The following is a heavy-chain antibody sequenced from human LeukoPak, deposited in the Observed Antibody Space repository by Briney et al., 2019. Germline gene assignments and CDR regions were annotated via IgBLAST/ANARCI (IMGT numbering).Heavy chain of an antibody. Sequence: PGGSLRLSCAASGFTFSANWMTWVRQAPGRGVEGVANIKPDGSVKYYLDSVKGRFTISRDNAKNSLYLQMNSLRVEDTAVYYCARDTGPLSFGDQGGQGTLVTVSS. V-gene: IGHV3-7*01. J-gene: IGHJ4*02. CDR1: GFTFSANW. D-gene: IGHD3-10*01. CDR2: IKPDGSVK. CDR3: ARDTGPLSFGDQ.